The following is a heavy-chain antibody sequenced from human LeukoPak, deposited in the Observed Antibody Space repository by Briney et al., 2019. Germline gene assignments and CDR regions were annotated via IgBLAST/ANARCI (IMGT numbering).Heavy chain of an antibody. CDR2: IYNGVNT. J-gene: IGHJ4*02. Sequence: SETLSLTCTVSGASVSSASYWSWIRQPPGKGVEWIAHIYNGVNTNYNPSLKSRVTISVDTSKNQFSLKLSSVTAADTAVYYCARGRTGLGYSYGYYPDYWGQGTLVTVSS. CDR3: ARGRTGLGYSYGYYPDY. CDR1: GASVSSASY. V-gene: IGHV4-61*01. D-gene: IGHD5-18*01.